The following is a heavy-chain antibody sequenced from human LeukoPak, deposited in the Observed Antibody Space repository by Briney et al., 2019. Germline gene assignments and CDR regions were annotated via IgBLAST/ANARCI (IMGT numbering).Heavy chain of an antibody. J-gene: IGHJ4*02. Sequence: GGSLRLSCTVSGFTVSSNSMNWVRQAPGKGLEWVASIKKDGSEKYYVDSVKGRFTISRDNVKNSLYLQMNRLRPEDTAVYYCRGGHYSGLERWGRGTLVTVSP. CDR2: IKKDGSEK. D-gene: IGHD3-10*01. V-gene: IGHV3-7*01. CDR1: GFTVSSNS. CDR3: RGGHYSGLER.